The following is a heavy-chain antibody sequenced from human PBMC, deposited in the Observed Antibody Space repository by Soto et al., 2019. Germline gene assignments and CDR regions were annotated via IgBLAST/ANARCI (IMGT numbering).Heavy chain of an antibody. CDR2: ISAYNGNT. CDR3: ASSYSNYALIDYYYYGMDV. Sequence: ASVKVSCKASGYTFTSCGISWVRQAPGQGLEWMGWISAYNGNTNYAQKLQGRVTMTRDTSASTAYMELSSLRSEDTAVYYCASSYSNYALIDYYYYGMDVWGQGTTVTVSS. D-gene: IGHD4-4*01. CDR1: GYTFTSCG. J-gene: IGHJ6*02. V-gene: IGHV1-18*01.